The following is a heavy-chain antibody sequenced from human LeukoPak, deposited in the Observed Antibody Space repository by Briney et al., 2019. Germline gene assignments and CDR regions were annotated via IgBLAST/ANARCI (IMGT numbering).Heavy chain of an antibody. CDR3: AIRNFGNGFHI. V-gene: IGHV4-61*02. CDR1: GGSMSSGDYH. J-gene: IGHJ3*02. Sequence: PSQTLSLTCTVSGGSMSSGDYHWTWLRQPAGKGLEWIGRIFKGVSTNYNPSLKSRATISQDTSKNQFSLDLTSVTAADTAVYYCAIRNFGNGFHIWGQGTLVTASS. D-gene: IGHD3-9*01. CDR2: IFKGVST.